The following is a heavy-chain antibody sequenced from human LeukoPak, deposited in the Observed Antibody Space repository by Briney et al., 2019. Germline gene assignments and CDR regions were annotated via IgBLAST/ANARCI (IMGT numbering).Heavy chain of an antibody. V-gene: IGHV4-38-2*01. Sequence: SETLSLTCAVSGYSLSSGYYWGWIRQPPGKGLEWIGSIYHSGSTYYNPSLKSRVTISVDTSKNQFSLKLSSVTAADTAVYYCARPSGAFDIWGQGTMVTVSS. CDR1: GYSLSSGYY. D-gene: IGHD3-10*01. J-gene: IGHJ3*02. CDR2: IYHSGST. CDR3: ARPSGAFDI.